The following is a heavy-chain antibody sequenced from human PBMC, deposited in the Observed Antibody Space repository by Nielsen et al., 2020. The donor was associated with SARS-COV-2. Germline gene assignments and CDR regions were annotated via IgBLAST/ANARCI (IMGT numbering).Heavy chain of an antibody. CDR1: GFTFSRFG. CDR3: VKDGAYYGVRGAVHFGY. D-gene: IGHD3-10*01. Sequence: GGSLRLSCAASGFTFSRFGMHWVRQTPGRGLEWVAYISYDGSDQYYEDSLKGRFTISRDNSKNILYLQMNNLRAEDTAVYYCVKDGAYYGVRGAVHFGYGGRGNLVTVSS. V-gene: IGHV3-30*18. CDR2: ISYDGSDQ. J-gene: IGHJ4*02.